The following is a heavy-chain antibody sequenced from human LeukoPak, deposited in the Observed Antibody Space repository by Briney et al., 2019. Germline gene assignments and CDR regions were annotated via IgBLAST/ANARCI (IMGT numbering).Heavy chain of an antibody. D-gene: IGHD3-22*01. Sequence: GGSLRLSCAASGFTVSSNYMSWVRQAPGKGLEWVSVIYSGGSTYYADSVKGRFTISRDNSKNTLYLQMNSLRAEDTAVYYCARDRSSDHYYDSSGLAFDIWGQGTMVTVSS. J-gene: IGHJ3*02. CDR2: IYSGGST. V-gene: IGHV3-53*01. CDR1: GFTVSSNY. CDR3: ARDRSSDHYYDSSGLAFDI.